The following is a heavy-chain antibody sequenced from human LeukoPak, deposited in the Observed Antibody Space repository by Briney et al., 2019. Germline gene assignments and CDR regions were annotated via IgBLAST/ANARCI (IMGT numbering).Heavy chain of an antibody. D-gene: IGHD3-22*01. CDR3: ALNYDSSGYYSDY. V-gene: IGHV1-69*13. J-gene: IGHJ4*02. CDR2: IIPIFGTA. Sequence: ASVKVSCKASGGTSSSYAISWVRQAPGQGLEWMGGIIPIFGTANYAQKFQGRVTITADESTSTAYMELSSLRSEDTAVYYCALNYDSSGYYSDYWGQGTPVTVSS. CDR1: GGTSSSYA.